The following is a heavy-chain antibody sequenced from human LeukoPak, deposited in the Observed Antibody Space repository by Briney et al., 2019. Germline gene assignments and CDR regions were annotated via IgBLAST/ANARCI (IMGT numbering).Heavy chain of an antibody. D-gene: IGHD3-10*01. Sequence: PSETLSLTCTVSGGSISSSSYYWGWIRQPPGKGLEWIGSIYYSGSTYYNPSLKSRVTISVDTSKNQFSLKLSPVTAADTAVYYCARGSWFGESSGVDYWGQGTLVTVSS. V-gene: IGHV4-39*07. J-gene: IGHJ4*02. CDR1: GGSISSSSYY. CDR2: IYYSGST. CDR3: ARGSWFGESSGVDY.